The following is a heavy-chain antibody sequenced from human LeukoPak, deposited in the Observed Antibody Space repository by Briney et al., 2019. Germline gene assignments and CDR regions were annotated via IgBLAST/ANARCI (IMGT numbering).Heavy chain of an antibody. CDR3: ASNYYDSSGYHNYFDY. CDR2: IIPIFGTA. J-gene: IGHJ4*02. CDR1: GGTFSSYA. Sequence: ASVRVSCKASGGTFSSYAISWVRQAPGQGLEWMGGIIPIFGTANYARKFQGRVTITADESTSTAYMELSSLRSEDTAVYYCASNYYDSSGYHNYFDYWGQGTLVTVSS. D-gene: IGHD3-22*01. V-gene: IGHV1-69*13.